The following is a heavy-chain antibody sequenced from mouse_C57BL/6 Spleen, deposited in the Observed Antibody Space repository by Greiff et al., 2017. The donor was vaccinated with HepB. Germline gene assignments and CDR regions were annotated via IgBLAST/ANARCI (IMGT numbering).Heavy chain of an antibody. D-gene: IGHD1-1*01. CDR2: IDPNSGGT. CDR3: ARDYYGTLRGYAMDY. CDR1: GYTFTSYW. Sequence: QVQLKQPGAELVKPGASVKLSCKASGYTFTSYWMHWVKQRPGRGLEWIGRIDPNSGGTKYNEKFKSKATLTVDKPSSTAYMQLSSLTSEDSAVYYCARDYYGTLRGYAMDYWGQGTSVTVSS. V-gene: IGHV1-72*01. J-gene: IGHJ4*01.